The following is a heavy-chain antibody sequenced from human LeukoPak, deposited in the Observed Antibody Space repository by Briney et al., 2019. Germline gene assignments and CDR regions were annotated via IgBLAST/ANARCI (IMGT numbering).Heavy chain of an antibody. CDR2: IYYSGST. J-gene: IGHJ4*02. CDR1: GGSISSHY. Sequence: SETLSLTCTASGGSISSHYWSWIRQPPGKGLEWVGYIYYSGSTNYNPSLKSRVTISVDTSKNQFSLKLSSVTAADTAVYYCARVLKLEYSSSSGHFDYWGQGTLVTVSS. V-gene: IGHV4-59*11. CDR3: ARVLKLEYSSSSGHFDY. D-gene: IGHD6-6*01.